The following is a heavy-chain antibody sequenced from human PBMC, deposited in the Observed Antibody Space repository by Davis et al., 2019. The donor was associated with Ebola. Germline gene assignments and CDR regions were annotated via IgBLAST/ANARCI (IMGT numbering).Heavy chain of an antibody. CDR3: AAQTAVAGGWFDP. CDR2: THYGGDT. Sequence: PSETLSLTCIVSGAAVSSGDYHWSWVRQPPGKALEWIANTHYGGDTHINPYFMSRVTISTDTSKNQFSLMLSFVTAADTAMYFCAAQTAVAGGWFDPWGQGTLVIVSS. V-gene: IGHV4-30-4*01. J-gene: IGHJ5*02. D-gene: IGHD6-19*01. CDR1: GAAVSSGDYH.